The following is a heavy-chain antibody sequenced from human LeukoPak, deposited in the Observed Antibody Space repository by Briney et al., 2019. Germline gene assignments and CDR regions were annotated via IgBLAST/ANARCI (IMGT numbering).Heavy chain of an antibody. CDR1: GGSISSSSYY. D-gene: IGHD6-19*01. CDR2: IYYSGNT. CDR3: ARDGIAVAEGWFDP. Sequence: PSETLSLTCTVSGGSISSSSYYWGWIRQPPGKGLEWIGSIYYSGNTYYNPSLKSRVTISVDTSKNQFSLKLSSVTAADTAVYYCARDGIAVAEGWFDPWGQGTLVTVSS. J-gene: IGHJ5*02. V-gene: IGHV4-39*07.